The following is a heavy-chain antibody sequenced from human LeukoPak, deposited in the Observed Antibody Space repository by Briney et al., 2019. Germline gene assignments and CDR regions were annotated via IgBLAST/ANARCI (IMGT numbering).Heavy chain of an antibody. CDR3: AIIVGATDDGMDV. V-gene: IGHV3-30*03. CDR1: GFTFSSYG. D-gene: IGHD1-26*01. J-gene: IGHJ6*02. Sequence: PGGSLRLSCAASGFTFSSYGMHWVRQAPGKGLEWVAVISYDGSNKYYADSVKGRFTISRDNSKNTLYLQMNSLRAEDTAVYYCAIIVGATDDGMDVWGQGTTVTDSS. CDR2: ISYDGSNK.